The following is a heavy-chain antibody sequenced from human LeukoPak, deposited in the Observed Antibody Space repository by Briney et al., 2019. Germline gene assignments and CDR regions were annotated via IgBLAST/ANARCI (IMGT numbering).Heavy chain of an antibody. J-gene: IGHJ4*02. D-gene: IGHD5-18*01. Sequence: SETLSLTCTVSGGSISSYYWSWIRQPPGKGLEWIGYVYYSGSTNYNPSLKSRVTISVDTSKNQFSLKLSSVTAADTAVYYCARYTAMAHFDYWGQGTLVTVSS. CDR1: GGSISSYY. CDR3: ARYTAMAHFDY. V-gene: IGHV4-59*01. CDR2: VYYSGST.